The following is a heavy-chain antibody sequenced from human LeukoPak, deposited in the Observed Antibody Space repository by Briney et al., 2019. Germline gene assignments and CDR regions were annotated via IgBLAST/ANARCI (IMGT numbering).Heavy chain of an antibody. CDR1: GGSFSGYY. CDR2: ISGSGGST. CDR3: AKEVEMATILIFDY. J-gene: IGHJ4*02. Sequence: ETLSPTCAVYGGSFSGYYWSWIRQPPGKGLEWVSAISGSGGSTYYADSVKGRFTISRDNSKNTLYLQMNSLRAEDTAVYYCAKEVEMATILIFDYWGQGTLVTVSS. V-gene: IGHV3-23*01. D-gene: IGHD5-24*01.